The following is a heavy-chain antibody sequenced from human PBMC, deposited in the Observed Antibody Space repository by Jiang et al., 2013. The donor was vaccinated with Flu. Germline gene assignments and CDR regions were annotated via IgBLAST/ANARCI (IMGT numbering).Heavy chain of an antibody. CDR1: GGSISNYF. CDR3: AKENWGSQGLGWYFDL. Sequence: GPGLVKPSETLSLTCTVSGGSISNYFYSWIRQPAGRGLEWIGRLYTSGDTNYNPSLKSRVTMSIDTSKSHFSLELKSVTAADTAVYYCAKENWGSQGLGWYFDLWGRGALVTVSS. D-gene: IGHD7-27*01. V-gene: IGHV4-4*07. CDR2: LYTSGDT. J-gene: IGHJ2*01.